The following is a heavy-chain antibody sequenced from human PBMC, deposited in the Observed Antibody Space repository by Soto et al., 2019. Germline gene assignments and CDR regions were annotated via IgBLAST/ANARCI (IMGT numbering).Heavy chain of an antibody. J-gene: IGHJ6*02. CDR2: INPSGGST. V-gene: IGHV1-46*01. CDR3: ARDRRREQLVRDYYYGMDV. CDR1: GYTFTSYY. D-gene: IGHD6-6*01. Sequence: AASVKVSCKASGYTFTSYYMHWVRQAPGQGLEWMGIINPSGGSTSYAQKFQGRVTMTRDTSTSTVYMELSSLRSEDTAVYYCARDRRREQLVRDYYYGMDVWGQGTTVTVSS.